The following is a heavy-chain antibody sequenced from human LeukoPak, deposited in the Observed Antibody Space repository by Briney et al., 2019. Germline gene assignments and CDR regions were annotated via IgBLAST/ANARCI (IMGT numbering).Heavy chain of an antibody. V-gene: IGHV3-23*01. D-gene: IGHD3-16*01. CDR1: GFTFSSYG. CDR3: AKKTTSGGVMVDN. Sequence: PGGSLRLSCAASGFTFSSYGMSWVRQAPGKGLEWVSDIRGVGGSTYYADSVKGRFTISRDNSKSTLYLQMYSLRAEDTAVYYCAKKTTSGGVMVDNWGQGTLVTVSS. CDR2: IRGVGGST. J-gene: IGHJ4*02.